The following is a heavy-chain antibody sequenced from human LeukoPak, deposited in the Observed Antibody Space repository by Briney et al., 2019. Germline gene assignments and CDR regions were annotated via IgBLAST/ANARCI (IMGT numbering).Heavy chain of an antibody. D-gene: IGHD3-3*01. J-gene: IGHJ4*02. CDR1: GYILASYG. V-gene: IGHV1-18*01. CDR2: ISAYNGNT. CDR3: ARDFSSGWPNFDY. Sequence: ASVKVSCKASGYILASYGISWVRQAPGQGLEWMGWISAYNGNTNYAQKLQGRVTMTTDTSTSTAYMELRSLRSDDTAVYYCARDFSSGWPNFDYWGQGTLVTVSS.